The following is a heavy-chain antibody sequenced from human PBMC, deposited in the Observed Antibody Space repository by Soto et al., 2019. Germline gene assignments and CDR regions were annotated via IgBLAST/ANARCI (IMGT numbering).Heavy chain of an antibody. V-gene: IGHV3-53*02. Sequence: EVQLVETGGGLIQPGGSLRLSCAASGFTVSSNYMSWVRQAPGKGLEWVSVIYSGGSTYYAASVKGRFTISRDNSKNTLYLQMNSLRAEDTAVYYCASRADYNWNYYTVWGQGTLVTVSS. CDR1: GFTVSSNY. CDR3: ASRADYNWNYYTV. CDR2: IYSGGST. D-gene: IGHD1-7*01. J-gene: IGHJ4*02.